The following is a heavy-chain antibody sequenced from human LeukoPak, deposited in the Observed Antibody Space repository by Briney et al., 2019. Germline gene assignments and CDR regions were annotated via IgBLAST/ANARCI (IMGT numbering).Heavy chain of an antibody. J-gene: IGHJ6*02. D-gene: IGHD2-15*01. CDR2: ITAYNGNT. CDR3: ARDHCGGGSCYYYYGMDV. CDR1: GYTFTSYG. Sequence: GASVKVSCKASGYTFTSYGVSWVRQAPGQGLEWMGWITAYNGNTKYAQKVQGRVTMTTDTSTSTAYMELRSLRSDDTAVYYCARDHCGGGSCYYYYGMDVWGQGTTVTVSS. V-gene: IGHV1-18*01.